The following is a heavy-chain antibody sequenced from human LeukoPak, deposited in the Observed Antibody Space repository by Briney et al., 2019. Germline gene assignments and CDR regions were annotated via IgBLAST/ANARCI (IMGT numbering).Heavy chain of an antibody. V-gene: IGHV4-30-4*07. CDR3: ARGWGPAYCGGDCHRHFDY. Sequence: NPSQTLSLTCAVSGGSISSGGYSWHWIRQPLGKGLEWIGYIYNSGSTSYNPSLKSRVAMSVDTSKNQFSLKLNSVTAADTAVYYCARGWGPAYCGGDCHRHFDYWGQGTLVTVSS. CDR2: IYNSGST. J-gene: IGHJ4*02. D-gene: IGHD2-21*02. CDR1: GGSISSGGYS.